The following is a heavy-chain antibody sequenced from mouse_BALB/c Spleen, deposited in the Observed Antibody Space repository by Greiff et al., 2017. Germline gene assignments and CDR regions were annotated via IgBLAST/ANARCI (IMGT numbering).Heavy chain of an antibody. CDR3: ERQGYNGGIDY. CDR2: ISSGGSNT. J-gene: IGHJ4*01. CDR1: GFTFSSYA. Sequence: EVQVVESGGGLVKPGGSLKLSCAASGFTFSSYAMSWVRQTPKKRLEGVATISSGGSNTYYPDSVKGRFTISRDNAKNTLYLQMSSLRTEDTAMYYCERQGYNGGIDYWGQGTSVTVST. V-gene: IGHV5-9-3*01. D-gene: IGHD2-2*01.